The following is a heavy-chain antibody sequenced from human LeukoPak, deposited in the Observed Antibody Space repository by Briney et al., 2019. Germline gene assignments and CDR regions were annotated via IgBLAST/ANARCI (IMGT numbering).Heavy chain of an antibody. J-gene: IGHJ4*02. V-gene: IGHV1-18*01. CDR1: GYTFTSYG. CDR2: ISAYNGNT. D-gene: IGHD2-15*01. CDR3: AREKRGYCSGGSCYADY. Sequence: ASVQVSCPASGYTFTSYGISWLRQAPGQGLEWMGWISAYNGNTNYAQKLQGRVTMTTDTSTSTAYMELRSLRSDDTAVYYCAREKRGYCSGGSCYADYWGQGTLVTVSS.